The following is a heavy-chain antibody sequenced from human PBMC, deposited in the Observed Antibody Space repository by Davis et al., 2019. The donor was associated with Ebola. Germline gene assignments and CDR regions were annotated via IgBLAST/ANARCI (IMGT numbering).Heavy chain of an antibody. V-gene: IGHV3-30*03. J-gene: IGHJ5*02. CDR3: ARDRRLYSSSTGFNNWFDP. D-gene: IGHD6-6*01. CDR1: GFTFSSYG. Sequence: PGGSLRLSCAASGFTFSSYGMHWVRQAPGKGLEWVAVISYDGSNKYYADSVKGRFTISRDNSKNTLYLQMNSLRAEDTAVYYCARDRRLYSSSTGFNNWFDPWGQGTLVTVSS. CDR2: ISYDGSNK.